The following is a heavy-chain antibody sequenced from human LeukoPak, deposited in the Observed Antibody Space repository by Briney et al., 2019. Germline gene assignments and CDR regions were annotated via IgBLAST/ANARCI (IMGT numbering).Heavy chain of an antibody. Sequence: PGGSLRLSCAASGFTFSSHSMNWVRQAPGKGLEWVAIIKQGGSEKYYVDSVKGRFTVSRDSAKNSLYLQMNSLRVEDTSVYYCAKGGTSLDYWGQGTLVTVSS. V-gene: IGHV3-7*01. J-gene: IGHJ4*02. D-gene: IGHD1-7*01. CDR3: AKGGTSLDY. CDR1: GFTFSSHS. CDR2: IKQGGSEK.